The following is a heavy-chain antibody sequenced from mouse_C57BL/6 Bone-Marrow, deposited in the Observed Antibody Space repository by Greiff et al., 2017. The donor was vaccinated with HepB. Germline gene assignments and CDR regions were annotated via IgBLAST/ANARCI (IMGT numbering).Heavy chain of an antibody. V-gene: IGHV5-2*01. CDR1: EYEFPSHD. D-gene: IGHD1-1*01. J-gene: IGHJ1*03. CDR3: ARHYYGSSFYWYFDV. Sequence: EVNVVESGGGLVQPGESLKLSCESNEYEFPSHDMSWVRKTPEKRLELVAAINSDGGSTYYPDTMERRFIISRDNTKKTLYLQMSSLRSEDTALYYCARHYYGSSFYWYFDVWGTGTTVTVSS. CDR2: INSDGGST.